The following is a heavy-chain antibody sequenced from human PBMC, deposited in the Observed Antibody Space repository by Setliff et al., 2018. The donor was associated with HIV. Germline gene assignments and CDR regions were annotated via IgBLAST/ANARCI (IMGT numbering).Heavy chain of an antibody. CDR1: GFTFISYS. J-gene: IGHJ4*02. V-gene: IGHV3-48*04. Sequence: GSLRLSCAASGFTFISYSMNWVRQAPGKGLEWGSYISSSSSTIYYADSVKGRFTISRDNAMNSLYLQMENLRAEDTAVYYCARVRFGSLDYCGQGTLVTVSS. CDR2: ISSSSSTI. D-gene: IGHD3-10*01. CDR3: ARVRFGSLDY.